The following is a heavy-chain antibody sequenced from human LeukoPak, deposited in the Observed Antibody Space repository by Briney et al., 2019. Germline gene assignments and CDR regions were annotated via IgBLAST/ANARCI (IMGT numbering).Heavy chain of an antibody. CDR2: IYYSGGT. CDR3: ARDFATVTTWMDY. J-gene: IGHJ4*02. D-gene: IGHD4-17*01. V-gene: IGHV4-59*01. Sequence: ETLSLTCTVSGGSINYYYWMWIRQPPGKGLEWIGYIYYSGGTHYNPSLKSRVTMLVDTSKNQFSLKLTAVTAADTAVYYCARDFATVTTWMDYWGQGTLVTVSS. CDR1: GGSINYYY.